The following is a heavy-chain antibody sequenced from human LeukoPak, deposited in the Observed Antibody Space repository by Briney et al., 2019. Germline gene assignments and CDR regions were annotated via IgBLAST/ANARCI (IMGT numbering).Heavy chain of an antibody. CDR1: GFTLTSYA. CDR2: IIGSVRST. V-gene: IGHV3-23*01. CDR3: AKHSYDSSGSYSIGY. J-gene: IGHJ4*02. Sequence: GGSLRLSCAASGFTLTSYAMSWVRQAPGKGLEWVSAIIGSVRSTYYADSVKGRFTISRDNSKNTLYLQMNSLRAEDTAVYYCAKHSYDSSGSYSIGYWGQGTLVTVFS. D-gene: IGHD3-22*01.